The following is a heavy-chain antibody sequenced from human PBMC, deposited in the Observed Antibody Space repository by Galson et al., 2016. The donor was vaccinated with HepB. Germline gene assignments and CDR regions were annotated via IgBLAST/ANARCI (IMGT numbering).Heavy chain of an antibody. CDR3: ARESRMVRGVITYFFDY. J-gene: IGHJ4*02. V-gene: IGHV3-53*01. CDR2: IYSGGST. Sequence: SLRLSCAASGFTVSSNYMSWVRQAPGKGLEWVSVIYSGGSTYYADSVKGRFTISRDNSKNTLSLQMNSLRAEGTAVYYCARESRMVRGVITYFFDYWGQGTLVTVSS. D-gene: IGHD3-10*01. CDR1: GFTVSSNY.